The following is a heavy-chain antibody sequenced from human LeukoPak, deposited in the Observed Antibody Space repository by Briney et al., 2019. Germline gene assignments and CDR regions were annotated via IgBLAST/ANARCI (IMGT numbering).Heavy chain of an antibody. CDR2: IDPSGGST. J-gene: IGHJ4*02. Sequence: ASVKVSCKASGYTFSSYGFSWVRQAPGQGLEWMGIIDPSGGSTSYAQKFQGRVTMTRDTTTSTVYMELSGLRSEDTAVYFCARDKSGTTQGDFDYWGQGTLVTVSS. D-gene: IGHD1-1*01. CDR1: GYTFSSYG. CDR3: ARDKSGTTQGDFDY. V-gene: IGHV1-46*01.